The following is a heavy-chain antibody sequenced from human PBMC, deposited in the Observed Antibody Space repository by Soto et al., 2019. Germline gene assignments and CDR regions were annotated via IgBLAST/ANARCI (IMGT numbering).Heavy chain of an antibody. D-gene: IGHD3-9*01. Sequence: TGGSLRLSCAASGFTFSSYGMHWVRQAPGKGLEWVAVISYDGSNKYYADSVKGRFTISRDNSKNTLYLQMNSLRAEDTAVYYCAKDYDILTGYLCWGQGTLVTVSS. V-gene: IGHV3-30*18. CDR3: AKDYDILTGYLC. CDR1: GFTFSSYG. CDR2: ISYDGSNK. J-gene: IGHJ4*02.